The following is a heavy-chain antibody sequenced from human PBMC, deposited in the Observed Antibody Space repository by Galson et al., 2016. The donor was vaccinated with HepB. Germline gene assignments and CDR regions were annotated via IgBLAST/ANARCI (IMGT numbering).Heavy chain of an antibody. CDR2: VNVAGSKE. CDR1: GFSVSSYW. Sequence: SLRLSCAASGFSVSSYWMTWVRQAPGKGLEWVANVNVAGSKEDSEDALKGRFTISRDNAKKSVHQQMSSLRAEDTAVYYCASSGYPGAFDVWGQGTLVTVSS. CDR3: ASSGYPGAFDV. V-gene: IGHV3-7*01. J-gene: IGHJ3*01. D-gene: IGHD5-18*01.